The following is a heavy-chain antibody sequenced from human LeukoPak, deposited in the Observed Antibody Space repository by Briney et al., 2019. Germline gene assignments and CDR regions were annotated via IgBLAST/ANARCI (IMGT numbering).Heavy chain of an antibody. CDR2: IHYSGST. J-gene: IGHJ4*02. CDR3: ARWGYFDSSAYFVVDY. CDR1: GGSISRYY. V-gene: IGHV4-59*01. D-gene: IGHD3-22*01. Sequence: SETLSLTCAVSGGSISRYYWNWIRQPPGDRLEWIGWIHYSGSTAYNPSLESRVTMSVDTSKNHISLKMTSVTAADTATYYCARWGYFDSSAYFVVDYWGQGVLVTVSS.